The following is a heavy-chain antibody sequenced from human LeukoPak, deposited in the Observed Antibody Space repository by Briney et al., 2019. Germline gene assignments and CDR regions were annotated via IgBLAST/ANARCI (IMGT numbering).Heavy chain of an antibody. J-gene: IGHJ4*02. V-gene: IGHV3-23*01. CDR3: AKAGVRHIHRPYYFDY. Sequence: GGSLRLSCAASGFTFSSYAMSWVRQAPGKGLEWVSAISGSGGSTYYADSVKGRFTICRDNSKNTLYLQMNSLRAEDTAVYYCAKAGVRHIHRPYYFDYWGQGTLVTVSS. CDR1: GFTFSSYA. CDR2: ISGSGGST. D-gene: IGHD3-16*01.